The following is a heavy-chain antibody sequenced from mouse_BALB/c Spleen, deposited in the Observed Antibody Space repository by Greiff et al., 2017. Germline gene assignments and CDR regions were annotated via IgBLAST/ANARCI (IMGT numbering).Heavy chain of an antibody. J-gene: IGHJ2*01. D-gene: IGHD2-1*01. CDR2: IWSGGST. CDR3: ARNLLYGNYFDY. CDR1: GFSLTSYG. Sequence: QVQLQQSGPGLVQPSQSLSITCTVSGFSLTSYGVHWVRQSPGKGLEWLGVIWSGGSTDYNAAFISRLSISKDNSKSQVFFKMNSLQTNDTAIYYCARNLLYGNYFDYWGQGTTLTVSS. V-gene: IGHV2-2*02.